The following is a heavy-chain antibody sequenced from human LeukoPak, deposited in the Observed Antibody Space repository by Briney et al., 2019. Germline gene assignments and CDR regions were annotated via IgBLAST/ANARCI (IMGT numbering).Heavy chain of an antibody. CDR3: AREPAMSPFDY. CDR1: GGSISSYY. CDR2: IYSSGST. V-gene: IGHV4-4*07. D-gene: IGHD2-2*01. Sequence: SETLSLTCTVSGGSISSYYWSWLRQPAGKGLEWIGRIYSSGSTKYNPSLKSRVTMSVDTSKNQFYLKLSSVTAADTAVYYCAREPAMSPFDYWGQGTLVTVSS. J-gene: IGHJ4*02.